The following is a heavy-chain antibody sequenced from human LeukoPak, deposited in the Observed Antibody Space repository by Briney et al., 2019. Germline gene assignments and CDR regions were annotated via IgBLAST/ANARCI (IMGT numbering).Heavy chain of an antibody. CDR3: ARDGFLGVDTAMVINGHFDY. J-gene: IGHJ4*02. CDR1: GFTFSSYW. Sequence: GGSLRLSCAASGFTFSSYWMSWVRQAPGKGLEGVANIKQDGSEKYYVDSVKGRFTISRDNAKNSLYLQMNSLRAEDTAVYYCARDGFLGVDTAMVINGHFDYWGQGTLVTVSS. V-gene: IGHV3-7*03. CDR2: IKQDGSEK. D-gene: IGHD5-18*01.